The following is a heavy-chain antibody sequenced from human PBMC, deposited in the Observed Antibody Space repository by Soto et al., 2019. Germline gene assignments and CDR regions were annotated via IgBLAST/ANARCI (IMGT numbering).Heavy chain of an antibody. V-gene: IGHV3-9*01. CDR3: AKERRKSVEGYYYYYMDV. Sequence: GGSLRLSCAASGFTFDDYAMHWVRQAPGKGLEWVSGISWNSGSIGYADSVKGRFTISRDNAKNSLYLQMNSLRAEDTALYYCAKERRKSVEGYYYYYMDVWGKGTTVTVSS. CDR1: GFTFDDYA. CDR2: ISWNSGSI. J-gene: IGHJ6*03. D-gene: IGHD1-1*01.